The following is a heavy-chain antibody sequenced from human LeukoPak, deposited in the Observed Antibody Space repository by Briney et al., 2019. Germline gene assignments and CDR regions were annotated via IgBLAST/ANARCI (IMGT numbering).Heavy chain of an antibody. CDR3: ARDSEYNSGFDY. CDR2: IYYSVST. J-gene: IGHJ4*02. V-gene: IGHV4-59*01. D-gene: IGHD1-1*01. Sequence: SETLSLTCTVSGGSISSYYWSWILQAPGKGLEWIGYIYYSVSTNYNPSLKSRVTMSVGTSKNQFSLKLNSVTAADTAVYYCARDSEYNSGFDYWGQGTLVTVSS. CDR1: GGSISSYY.